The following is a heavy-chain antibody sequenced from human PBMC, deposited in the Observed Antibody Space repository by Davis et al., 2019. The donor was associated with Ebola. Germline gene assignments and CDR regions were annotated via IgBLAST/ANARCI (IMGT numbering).Heavy chain of an antibody. V-gene: IGHV4-34*01. CDR1: GGSFSTYY. CDR3: ARGPAYSSGWYWNY. J-gene: IGHJ4*02. Sequence: SQTLSLTCAVYGGSFSTYYWSWIRQPPGMGLEWIGEINHSGSTNYNPSLKSRVTMSVDTSKSQFSLKLSSVTAADTSIYYCARGPAYSSGWYWNYWGQGTLVTVSS. CDR2: INHSGST. D-gene: IGHD6-19*01.